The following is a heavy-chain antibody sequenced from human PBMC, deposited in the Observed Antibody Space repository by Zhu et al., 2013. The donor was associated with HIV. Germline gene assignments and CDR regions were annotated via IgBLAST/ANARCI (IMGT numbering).Heavy chain of an antibody. Sequence: QVQLVESGGGLVKPGGSLRLSCAASGFTFSNAWMSWVRQAPGKGLEWVAVISYDGSNKYYADSVKGRFTISRDTSKNTLYLQMNSLRAEDTAVYYCVGYYYDTSGYVDAFDIWGQGQWSPPLQ. CDR1: GFTFSNAW. CDR2: ISYDGSNK. CDR3: VGYYYDTSGYVDAFDI. D-gene: IGHD3-22*01. J-gene: IGHJ3*02. V-gene: IGHV3-30-3*01.